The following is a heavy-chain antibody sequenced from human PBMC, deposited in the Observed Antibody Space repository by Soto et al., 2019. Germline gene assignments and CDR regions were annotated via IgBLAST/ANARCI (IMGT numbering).Heavy chain of an antibody. J-gene: IGHJ3*02. CDR3: ARGKVARFLEWLPHDAFDI. Sequence: GASVKVSCKASGYTFTSYAMHWVRQAPGQRLEWMEWINASSGNTDYSQKFQGRVTMTRNTSISTAYMELSSLRSEDTAVYFCARGKVARFLEWLPHDAFDIRGQGTMVTVSS. D-gene: IGHD3-3*01. CDR2: INASSGNT. CDR1: GYTFTSYA. V-gene: IGHV1-3*01.